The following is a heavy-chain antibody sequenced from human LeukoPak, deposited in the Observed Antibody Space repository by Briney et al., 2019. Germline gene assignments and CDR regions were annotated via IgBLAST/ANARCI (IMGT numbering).Heavy chain of an antibody. V-gene: IGHV1-2*02. D-gene: IGHD2-15*01. CDR2: INPNSGDT. J-gene: IGHJ5*02. CDR3: ARGPLEYCSGGTCYSGRNWFDP. CDR1: GYILTDYY. Sequence: ASVKASCKASGYILTDYYMHWVRQAPGQGLEWMGWINPNSGDTNYAQKFQGRVTMTRDTSISTVYMEVRRLRYDDTAAYYCARGPLEYCSGGTCYSGRNWFDPWGQGTLVTVSS.